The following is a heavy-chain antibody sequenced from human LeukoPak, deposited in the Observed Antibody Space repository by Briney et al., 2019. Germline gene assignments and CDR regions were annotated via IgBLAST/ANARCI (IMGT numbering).Heavy chain of an antibody. D-gene: IGHD3-22*01. CDR2: IYHSGST. CDR1: GYSISSGYY. Sequence: PSETLSLTCTVSGYSISSGYYWGWIRQPPGKGLEWIGSIYHSGSTYYNPSLKSRVTISVDTSKNQFSLKLSSVTAADTAVYYCAREYYDSNKAPAFDIWGQGTMVTVSS. CDR3: AREYYDSNKAPAFDI. V-gene: IGHV4-38-2*02. J-gene: IGHJ3*02.